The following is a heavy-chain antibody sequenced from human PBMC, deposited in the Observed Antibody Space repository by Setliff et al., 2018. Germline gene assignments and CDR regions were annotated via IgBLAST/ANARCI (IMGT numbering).Heavy chain of an antibody. V-gene: IGHV5-51*01. CDR2: IFPADSET. D-gene: IGHD1-1*01. CDR3: ARLPSTGSAFFQH. Sequence: GESLKISCATSGYNFNSHWIAWVRQVPGGGLEWMGLIFPADSETRYSPSFQGQFTMPVDTSINTAHLQWNSLKASDTALYFCARLPSTGSAFFQHWGQGTLVTVSS. J-gene: IGHJ1*01. CDR1: GYNFNSHW.